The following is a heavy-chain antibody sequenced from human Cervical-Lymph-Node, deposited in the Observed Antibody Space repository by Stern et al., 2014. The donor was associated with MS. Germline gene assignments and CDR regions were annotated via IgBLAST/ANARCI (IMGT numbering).Heavy chain of an antibody. D-gene: IGHD5-18*01. CDR3: ASIGRADGYDPGRDY. CDR1: GFAFDSYA. CDR2: ISYDGNSD. J-gene: IGHJ4*02. Sequence: QVQLVQSGGGVVQPGKSLRIACATSGFAFDSYAMHWVRQAQGKGLEWVAVISYDGNSDFYADSVQGRFSISRDNSKKTLYLELNSLRVEDTCVYYCASIGRADGYDPGRDYWGQGTLVTVSS. V-gene: IGHV3-30*04.